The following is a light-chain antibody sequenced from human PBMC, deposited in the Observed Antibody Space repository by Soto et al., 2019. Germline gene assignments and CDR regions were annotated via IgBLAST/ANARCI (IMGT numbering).Light chain of an antibody. V-gene: IGKV1-39*01. Sequence: DIPMTQSPSSLSASLGDRVTITCRASQVIGSSFIGWYQQKPGMAPKLLIHAASSLQSGVPSRFSGSGSGTDFTLTITGLQPEDFATYYCQQSFSTPLTFGGGTKVEIK. CDR3: QQSFSTPLT. CDR2: AAS. J-gene: IGKJ4*01. CDR1: QVIGSS.